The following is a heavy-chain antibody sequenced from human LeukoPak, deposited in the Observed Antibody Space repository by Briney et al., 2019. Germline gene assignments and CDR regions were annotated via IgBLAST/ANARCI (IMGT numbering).Heavy chain of an antibody. D-gene: IGHD2-21*02. J-gene: IGHJ3*02. CDR1: GYTFTSYG. V-gene: IGHV1-18*04. CDR3: CGGDYTAFDI. Sequence: ASVKVSCKASGYTFTSYGISWVRQAPGQGLEWMGWISAYNGNTNYAQKLQGRVAMTTDTSTSTAHMELRSLRSDDTAVYYCCGGDYTAFDIWGQGTMVTVSS. CDR2: ISAYNGNT.